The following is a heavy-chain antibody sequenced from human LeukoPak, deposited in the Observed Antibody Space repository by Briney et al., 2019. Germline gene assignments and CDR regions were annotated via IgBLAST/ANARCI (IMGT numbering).Heavy chain of an antibody. CDR1: GFTFSSYS. D-gene: IGHD3-10*01. CDR3: ARVYYGSGSLHYYYYYMDV. CDR2: TYSGGRT. V-gene: IGHV3-53*01. J-gene: IGHJ6*03. Sequence: GGSLRLSCAASGFTFSSYSMNWVRQAPGKGLEWVSVTYSGGRTYYEDSVKGRFTISRDNSKNTLYLQMNSLRAEDTAVYYCARVYYGSGSLHYYYYYMDVWGKGTTVTISS.